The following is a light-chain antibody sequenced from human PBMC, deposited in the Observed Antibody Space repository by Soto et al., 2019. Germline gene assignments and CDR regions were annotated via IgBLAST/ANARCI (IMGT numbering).Light chain of an antibody. V-gene: IGKV1-5*01. Sequence: IEMTRPPSTLSASVVHRVTITCRASQSISSWLAWYQQKPGKDPKLLIYDASSLESGVPSRFSGSGSGTECALSISVLQPDDVASYYCQQYNSYSYTFGQGTKVYIK. CDR2: DAS. CDR1: QSISSW. J-gene: IGKJ2*01. CDR3: QQYNSYSYT.